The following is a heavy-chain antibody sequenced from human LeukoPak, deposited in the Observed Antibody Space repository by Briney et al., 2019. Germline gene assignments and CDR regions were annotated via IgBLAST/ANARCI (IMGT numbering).Heavy chain of an antibody. Sequence: NLGESLKISCKGSGYSFTSYWIGWVRQMPGKGLEWMGIIYPGDSDTRYSPSFQGQVTISADKSTSTAYLQWSSLKASDTAMYYCARQNGDKIYYYYAMDVWGQGTTVTVSS. CDR1: GYSFTSYW. D-gene: IGHD4-17*01. V-gene: IGHV5-51*01. J-gene: IGHJ6*02. CDR2: IYPGDSDT. CDR3: ARQNGDKIYYYYAMDV.